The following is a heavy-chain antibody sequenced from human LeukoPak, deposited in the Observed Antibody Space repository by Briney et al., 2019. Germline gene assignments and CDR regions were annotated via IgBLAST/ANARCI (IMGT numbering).Heavy chain of an antibody. J-gene: IGHJ4*02. CDR1: GGSFSGYY. V-gene: IGHV4-34*01. CDR3: ARHRRYSSSSFDY. D-gene: IGHD6-6*01. CDR2: INHSGST. Sequence: SSETLSLTCAVYGGSFSGYYWSWIRQPPGKGLEWIGEINHSGSTNYNPSLKSRVTISVDTSKNQFSLKLSSVTAADTAVYYCARHRRYSSSSFDYWGQGTLVTVSS.